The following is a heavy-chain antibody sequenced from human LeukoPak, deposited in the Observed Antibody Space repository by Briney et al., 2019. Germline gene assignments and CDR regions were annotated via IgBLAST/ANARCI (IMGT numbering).Heavy chain of an antibody. CDR3: VREGAAAGTVYFQH. V-gene: IGHV1-18*01. J-gene: IGHJ1*01. CDR1: GYTFISNG. CDR2: ISAYNGNT. Sequence: ASVKVSCKASGYTFISNGISWVRQAPGQRLEWMGWISAYNGNTINAQKLQGRVTMTTDTSTSTAYMELRSLRPDDTAVYYCVREGAAAGTVYFQHWGQGTLVTVSS. D-gene: IGHD6-13*01.